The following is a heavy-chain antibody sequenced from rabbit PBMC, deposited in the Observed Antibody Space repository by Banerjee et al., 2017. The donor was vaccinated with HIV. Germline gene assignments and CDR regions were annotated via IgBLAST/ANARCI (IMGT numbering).Heavy chain of an antibody. CDR1: GFSFSSSYW. V-gene: IGHV1S45*01. CDR3: ARWTNGGGGLGL. Sequence: QEQLVESGGGLVQPEGSLTLTCTASGFSFSSSYWICWVRQAPGKGLEWIGCIYTGSGSTDYANWAKGRFTISKTSSTTVTLQMTSLTAADTATYFCARWTNGGGGLGLWGQGTLVTVS. J-gene: IGHJ3*01. D-gene: IGHD2-1*01. CDR2: IYTGSGST.